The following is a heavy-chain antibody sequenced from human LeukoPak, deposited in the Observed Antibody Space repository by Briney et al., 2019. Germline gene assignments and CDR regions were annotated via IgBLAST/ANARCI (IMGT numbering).Heavy chain of an antibody. CDR2: ISAYNGNT. V-gene: IGHV1-18*01. J-gene: IGHJ4*02. D-gene: IGHD1-26*01. CDR3: ASLVGAIDGDYFDY. CDR1: GYTFTSYG. Sequence: ASVKVSCKASGYTFTSYGISWVRQAPGQELEWMGWISAYNGNTNYAQKLQGRVTMTTDTSTSTAYMELRSLRSDDTAVYYCASLVGAIDGDYFDYWGQGTLVTVSS.